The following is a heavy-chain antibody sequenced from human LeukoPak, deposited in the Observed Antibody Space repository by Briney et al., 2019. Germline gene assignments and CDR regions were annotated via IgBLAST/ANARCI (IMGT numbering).Heavy chain of an antibody. CDR3: ARGDSVTTSLYWYFDL. CDR1: GYKFTTYL. CDR2: IYPTDSDA. J-gene: IGHJ2*01. V-gene: IGHV5-51*01. Sequence: GESLKISCKGSGYKFTTYLIGWVRQMPGRGLEWVAIIYPTDSDARYNPSFQGQVTISVDKSITTAFLQWSSLRASDTAMYYCARGDSVTTSLYWYFDLWGRGTLVTVSS. D-gene: IGHD4-17*01.